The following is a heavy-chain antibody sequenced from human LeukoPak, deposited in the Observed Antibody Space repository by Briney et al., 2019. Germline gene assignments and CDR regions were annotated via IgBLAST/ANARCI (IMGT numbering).Heavy chain of an antibody. D-gene: IGHD3-22*01. J-gene: IGHJ4*02. CDR3: AKHSHDGSAPYYEVQLDY. CDR1: GFTFSSYA. Sequence: GGTLRLSCAASGFTFSSYAMSWVRQALGQGLEWVSAISGSGGSTYYADSVKGRFTISRDNSKNTLYLQMNSLRAEETAVYYCAKHSHDGSAPYYEVQLDYWGQGTLVTVSS. CDR2: ISGSGGST. V-gene: IGHV3-23*01.